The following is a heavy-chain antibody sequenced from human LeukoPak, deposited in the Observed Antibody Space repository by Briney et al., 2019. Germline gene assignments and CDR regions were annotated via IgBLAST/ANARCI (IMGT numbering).Heavy chain of an antibody. CDR1: GGSMTSYY. Sequence: SETLSLTCTVSGGSMTSYYWSWIRQPPGKGLEWIAYIYYSGSTSYNPSLKSRVTISVDTSKNEFSLKLSSVTAADTAVYFCARGSYCSGGTCMFDYWGQGTLVTVSS. CDR2: IYYSGST. D-gene: IGHD2-15*01. CDR3: ARGSYCSGGTCMFDY. V-gene: IGHV4-59*01. J-gene: IGHJ4*02.